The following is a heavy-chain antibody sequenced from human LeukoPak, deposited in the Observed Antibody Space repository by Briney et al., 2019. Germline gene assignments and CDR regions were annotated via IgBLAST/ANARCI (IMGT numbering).Heavy chain of an antibody. CDR2: IFYSGST. CDR3: ARVGNPLVTVFAWFDP. D-gene: IGHD3-3*01. Sequence: SETLSLTCTVSGGSIGSGTYYWGWIRQSPGKGLEWIGSIFYSGSTNYNPSLKSRVTISVDTSKNQFSLKLSSVTAADTAVYYCARVGNPLVTVFAWFDPWGQGTQVTVSS. J-gene: IGHJ5*02. V-gene: IGHV4-39*07. CDR1: GGSIGSGTYY.